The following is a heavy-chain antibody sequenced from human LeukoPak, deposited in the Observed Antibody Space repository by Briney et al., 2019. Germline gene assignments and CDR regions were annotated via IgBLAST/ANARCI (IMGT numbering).Heavy chain of an antibody. CDR2: ISSSSSYI. J-gene: IGHJ4*02. D-gene: IGHD6-6*01. Sequence: GGSLRLSCVASGFTFGSYSMHWVRQAPGKGLEWVSSISSSSSYIYYADSVKGRFTISRDNAKNSLYLQMNSLRAEDTAVYYCARDLGSSSFFDYWGQGTLVTVSS. V-gene: IGHV3-21*01. CDR1: GFTFGSYS. CDR3: ARDLGSSSFFDY.